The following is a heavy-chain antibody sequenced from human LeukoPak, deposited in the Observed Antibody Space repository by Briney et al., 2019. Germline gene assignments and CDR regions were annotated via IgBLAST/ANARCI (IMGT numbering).Heavy chain of an antibody. D-gene: IGHD3-22*01. Sequence: ASVKVSCKASGYTFTGYYMHWVRQAPGQGLEWMGIINPSGGSTSYAQKFQGRVTMTRDMSTSTVYMELSSLRSEDTAVYYCARQGGSGYYYGWANWFDPWGQGTLVTVSS. J-gene: IGHJ5*02. CDR1: GYTFTGYY. CDR2: INPSGGST. CDR3: ARQGGSGYYYGWANWFDP. V-gene: IGHV1-46*01.